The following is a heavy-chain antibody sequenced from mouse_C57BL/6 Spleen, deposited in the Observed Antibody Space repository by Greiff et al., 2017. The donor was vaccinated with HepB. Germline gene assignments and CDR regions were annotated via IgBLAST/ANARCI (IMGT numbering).Heavy chain of an antibody. J-gene: IGHJ4*01. D-gene: IGHD2-3*01. CDR1: GYSFTDYN. V-gene: IGHV1-39*01. CDR2: INPNYGTT. CDR3: ASPLYDGYYEAYAMDY. Sequence: VHVKQSGPELVKPGASVKISCKASGYSFTDYNMNWVKQSNGKSLEWIGVINPNYGTTSYNQKFKGKATLTVDQSSSTAYMQLNSLTSEDSAVYYCASPLYDGYYEAYAMDYWGQGTSVTVSS.